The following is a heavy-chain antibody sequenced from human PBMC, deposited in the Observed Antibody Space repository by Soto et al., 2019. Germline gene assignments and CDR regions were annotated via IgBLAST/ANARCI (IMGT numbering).Heavy chain of an antibody. V-gene: IGHV3-53*01. CDR3: ARDTNPPYYYGFGNFHGMDV. J-gene: IGHJ6*02. Sequence: EVQLVESGGGLIQPGGSLRLSCAASGFTVSSNYMNWVRQAPGKGLEWVSSIYSGGSTFYADSVKGRFTISRDNTKNTLHLQTDSLRAEDTAVYYCARDTNPPYYYGFGNFHGMDVWGHGTTVSVSS. CDR2: IYSGGST. CDR1: GFTVSSNY. D-gene: IGHD3-10*01.